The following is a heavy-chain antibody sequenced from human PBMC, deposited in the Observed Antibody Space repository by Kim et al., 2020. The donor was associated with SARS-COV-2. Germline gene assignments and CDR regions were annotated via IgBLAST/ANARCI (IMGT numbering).Heavy chain of an antibody. CDR2: IKPDGSAQ. V-gene: IGHV3-7*01. CDR1: GVIFGAEW. Sequence: GGSLRLSCAASGVIFGAEWMSWVRQAPGKGLEWVASIKPDGSAQYYVDSVKGRFAISRDNAKKSLYLQMNSLRAEDTAVYYCVRGRNSAFDYWGQGALVIVSS. D-gene: IGHD2-15*01. J-gene: IGHJ4*02. CDR3: VRGRNSAFDY.